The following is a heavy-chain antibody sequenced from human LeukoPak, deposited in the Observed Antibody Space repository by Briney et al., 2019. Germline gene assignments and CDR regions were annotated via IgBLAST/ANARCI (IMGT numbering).Heavy chain of an antibody. V-gene: IGHV1-46*01. J-gene: IGHJ4*02. D-gene: IGHD1-26*01. CDR2: INPSGGST. CDR1: GYTFTSYY. CDR3: ARDGIGLDY. Sequence: ASVKVSCKASGYTFTSYYMHWVRQAPGQGLEWMGIINPSGGSTSYAQKFQGRVTMTRDTSTSTAYMELRSLRSDDTAVYYCARDGIGLDYWGQGTLVTVSS.